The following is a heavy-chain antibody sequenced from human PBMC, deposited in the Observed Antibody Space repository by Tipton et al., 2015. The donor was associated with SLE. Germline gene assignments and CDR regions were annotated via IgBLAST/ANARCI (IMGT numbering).Heavy chain of an antibody. CDR2: IRGGGDST. CDR3: AKDRQTTVTTTFDS. D-gene: IGHD4-17*01. CDR1: GFSLRTYG. Sequence: VQLVQSGGGVVRPGRSLRLSCEASGFSLRTYGMHWVRQAPGKGLEWVSAIRGGGDSTYYADSVKGRFTISRDNSENILFLQLNTLRVDDTAVYYCAKDRQTTVTTTFDSWGQGTLVTVSS. V-gene: IGHV3-23*04. J-gene: IGHJ4*02.